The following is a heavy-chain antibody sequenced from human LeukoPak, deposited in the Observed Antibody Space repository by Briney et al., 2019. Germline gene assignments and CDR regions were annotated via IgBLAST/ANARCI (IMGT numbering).Heavy chain of an antibody. CDR1: GGSFSGYY. V-gene: IGHV4-34*01. D-gene: IGHD2-8*01. CDR2: INHSGST. J-gene: IGHJ4*02. Sequence: SETLSLTCAVYGGSFSGYYWSWIRQPPGKGLEWIGEINHSGSTNYNPSLKSRVTISVDTSKNQFSLKLSSVTAADTAVYYCARESEDIVLMVYAIYFDYWGQGTLVTVSS. CDR3: ARESEDIVLMVYAIYFDY.